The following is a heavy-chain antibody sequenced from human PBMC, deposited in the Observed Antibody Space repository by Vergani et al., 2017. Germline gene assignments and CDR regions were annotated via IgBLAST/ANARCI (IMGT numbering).Heavy chain of an antibody. CDR2: ISPIFGTA. D-gene: IGHD2-2*02. J-gene: IGHJ3*02. Sequence: QVQLVQSGAEEKKRGSSEKVSCKASGGNIRSYDNRGVRQDGGEGLEWMGGISPIFGTANYAQKFQGRVTITADESTSTAYMALSSLRSEDTAVYYCARGRLDCSSTSCYTGFVAFDIWGQGTMVTVSS. CDR1: GGNIRSYD. CDR3: ARGRLDCSSTSCYTGFVAFDI. V-gene: IGHV1-69*13.